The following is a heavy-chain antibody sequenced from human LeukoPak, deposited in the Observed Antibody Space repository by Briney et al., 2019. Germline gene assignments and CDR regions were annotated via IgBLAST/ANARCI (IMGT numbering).Heavy chain of an antibody. CDR2: IYDSGRT. CDR3: ARQYSSSLNWFDP. V-gene: IGHV4-59*07. Sequence: ASDTLSLTCTVGGGSIGSDYWGWIWQTPGKGLEWLGYIYDSGRTNYNSSLKSRVTISLDTSKNQYSLRLSPVTAADAAVYFCARQYSSSLNWFDPWGQGTLVTVSS. J-gene: IGHJ5*02. CDR1: GGSIGSDY. D-gene: IGHD6-6*01.